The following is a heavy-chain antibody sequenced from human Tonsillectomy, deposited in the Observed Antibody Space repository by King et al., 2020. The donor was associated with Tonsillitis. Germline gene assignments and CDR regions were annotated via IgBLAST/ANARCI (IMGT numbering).Heavy chain of an antibody. Sequence: QLQESGPGLVKPSETLSLTCTVSGGSISSYYWSWIRQPPGKGLEWIGYIYYSGSTNYNPSLKSRVTISVDTSKNQFSLKLSSVTAADTAVYYCARGSWSTIFGVLTTASCDPWGQGTLVTVSS. CDR3: ARGSWSTIFGVLTTASCDP. V-gene: IGHV4-59*01. CDR2: IYYSGST. CDR1: GGSISSYY. D-gene: IGHD3-3*01. J-gene: IGHJ5*02.